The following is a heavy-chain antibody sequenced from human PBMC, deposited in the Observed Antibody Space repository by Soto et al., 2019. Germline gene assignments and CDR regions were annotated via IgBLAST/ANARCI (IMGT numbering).Heavy chain of an antibody. Sequence: EVQLLESGGGLVQPGGSLRLSCAASGFTFSSYAMSWVRQAPGKGLEWVSAISGSGGSTYYADSVKGRFTISRDNSKNTLYLQMNSLRAEDTAVYYYAKDRKGATTLSRFDPWGQGTLVTVSS. V-gene: IGHV3-23*01. D-gene: IGHD1-26*01. CDR3: AKDRKGATTLSRFDP. CDR2: ISGSGGST. J-gene: IGHJ5*02. CDR1: GFTFSSYA.